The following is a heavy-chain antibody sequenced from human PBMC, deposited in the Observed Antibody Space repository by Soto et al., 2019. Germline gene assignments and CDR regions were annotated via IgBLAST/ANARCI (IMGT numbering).Heavy chain of an antibody. V-gene: IGHV4-39*07. CDR3: ARWGYSYGYLFDY. CDR2: IYYSGST. Sequence: PSETLSLTCTVSGGSISSSSYYWGWIRQPPGKGLEWIGSIYYSGSTYYNPSLKSRVTISVDTSKNQFSLKLSSVTAADTAVYYCARWGYSYGYLFDYWGQGTLVTVSS. J-gene: IGHJ4*02. D-gene: IGHD5-18*01. CDR1: GGSISSSSYY.